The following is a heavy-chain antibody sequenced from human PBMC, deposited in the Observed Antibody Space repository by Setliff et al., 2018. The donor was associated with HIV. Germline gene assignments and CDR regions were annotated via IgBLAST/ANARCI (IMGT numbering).Heavy chain of an antibody. Sequence: KPSETLSLTCSVSGDSVTSGSNYWGWVRQTPGKGLEWIGAMYYGGRSYYNPSLWSRLSISVDTSKNQYSLNLKSVTAADTAVYYCARLPRSTWVVDYPNYFDCWGQGRLVTVSS. CDR3: ARLPRSTWVVDYPNYFDC. V-gene: IGHV4-39*01. CDR2: MYYGGRS. J-gene: IGHJ4*02. D-gene: IGHD4-17*01. CDR1: GDSVTSGSNY.